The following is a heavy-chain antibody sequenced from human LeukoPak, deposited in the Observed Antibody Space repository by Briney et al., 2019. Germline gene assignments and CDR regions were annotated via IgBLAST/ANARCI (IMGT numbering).Heavy chain of an antibody. CDR3: ARVTYGSGTYGAFDY. D-gene: IGHD3-10*01. Sequence: PGGSLRLFCAASGFTFSSYSMNWVRQAPGKGLEWVSTISGSGDNTYYADSVKGRFTISRDNSKNTLYLQMNSLRAEDTAVYYCARVTYGSGTYGAFDYWGQGTLVTVSS. V-gene: IGHV3-23*01. CDR1: GFTFSSYS. CDR2: ISGSGDNT. J-gene: IGHJ4*02.